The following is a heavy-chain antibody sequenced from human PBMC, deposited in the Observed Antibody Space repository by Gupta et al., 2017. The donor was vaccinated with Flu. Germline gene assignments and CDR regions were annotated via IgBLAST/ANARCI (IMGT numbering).Heavy chain of an antibody. CDR3: ARNRGWQQFDY. CDR2: IAADDSVK. CDR1: GFTFRGYW. V-gene: IGHV3-7*01. D-gene: IGHD5-24*01. J-gene: IGHJ4*02. Sequence: EEQLVESGGGLVQPGGSLRLSCVASGFTFRGYWMDWVRQAPGKGLEWVSNIAADDSVKNYADSVKGRFTISRDDAKNSLYLQMNSLRAEDTAVYYCARNRGWQQFDYWGQGALVTVSS.